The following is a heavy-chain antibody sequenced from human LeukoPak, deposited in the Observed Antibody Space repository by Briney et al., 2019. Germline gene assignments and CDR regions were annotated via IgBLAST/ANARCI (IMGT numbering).Heavy chain of an antibody. D-gene: IGHD3-22*01. CDR2: INHSGST. J-gene: IGHJ5*02. V-gene: IGHV4-34*01. CDR1: GGSFSGYY. CDR3: ARQGLDYYDSSGYYYAWFDP. Sequence: SETLSLTCAVYGGSFSGYYWSWIRQPPGKGLEWIGEINHSGSTNYNPSLKSRVTISVDTSKNQFSLKLSSVTAADTAVYYCARQGLDYYDSSGYYYAWFDPWGQGTLVTVSS.